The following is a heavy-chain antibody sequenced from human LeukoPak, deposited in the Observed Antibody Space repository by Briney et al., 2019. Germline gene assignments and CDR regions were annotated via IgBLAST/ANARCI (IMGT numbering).Heavy chain of an antibody. CDR1: GGSISSHY. J-gene: IGHJ4*02. V-gene: IGHV4-4*07. CDR2: VYTSGST. D-gene: IGHD3-10*01. Sequence: SETLSLTCTVSGGSISSHYWSWIRQPAGKGLEWIGRVYTSGSTNYNPSLKSRVTISVDTSKNQFSLKLSSVTAADTAVYYCAGGVTIVRGTSKHFDYWGQGTLVTVSS. CDR3: AGGVTIVRGTSKHFDY.